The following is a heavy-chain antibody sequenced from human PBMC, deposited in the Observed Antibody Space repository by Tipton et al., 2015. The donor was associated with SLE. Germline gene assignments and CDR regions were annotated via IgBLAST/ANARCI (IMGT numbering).Heavy chain of an antibody. J-gene: IGHJ6*03. D-gene: IGHD1-20*01. V-gene: IGHV4-59*01. CDR3: ARMPRYNWNPIGYMDV. CDR1: GGFIIGFY. Sequence: LRLSCSVSGGFIIGFYWIWIRQPPGRELEWIGYISESGLTKYNPSLKSRVTMSVDTSKNEFSLNLGSVTSADTAVYFCARMPRYNWNPIGYMDVWGKGTTVIVS. CDR2: ISESGLT.